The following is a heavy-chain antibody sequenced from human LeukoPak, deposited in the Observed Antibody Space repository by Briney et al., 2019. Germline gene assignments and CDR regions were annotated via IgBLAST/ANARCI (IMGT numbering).Heavy chain of an antibody. CDR2: TNPNSGGT. J-gene: IGHJ6*02. CDR1: GYTFTGYY. V-gene: IGHV1-2*02. Sequence: ASVKVSCKASGYTFTGYYMHWVRQAPGQGLEWMGWTNPNSGGTNYAQKFQGRVTMAKDNSISTAYMELSSLRSEDTAVYYCARGSAIYYGMDVWGQGTTVTASS. CDR3: ARGSAIYYGMDV.